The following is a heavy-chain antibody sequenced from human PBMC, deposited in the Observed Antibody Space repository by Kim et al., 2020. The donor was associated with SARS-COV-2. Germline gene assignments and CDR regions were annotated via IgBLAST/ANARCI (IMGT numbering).Heavy chain of an antibody. CDR3: AKVYGVSAWAFDI. CDR2: ISYDGSNK. J-gene: IGHJ3*02. V-gene: IGHV3-30*18. CDR1: GFTFSSYG. D-gene: IGHD2-2*01. Sequence: GGSLRLSCAASGFTFSSYGMHWVRQAPVKGLEWVAVISYDGSNKYYADSVKGRFTISRDNSKNTLYLQMNSLRAEDTAVYYCAKVYGVSAWAFDIWGQGTMVTVSS.